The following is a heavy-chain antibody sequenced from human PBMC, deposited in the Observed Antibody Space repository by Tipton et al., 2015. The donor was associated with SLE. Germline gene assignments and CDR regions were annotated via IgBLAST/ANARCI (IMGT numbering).Heavy chain of an antibody. Sequence: SLRLSCAASGFTFSSYSMNCVRQAPGKGLEWVSSISRGSSYIDYADSVKGRFTISRDNAKNSLYLQMNSLRAEDTAVYYCARAPYSGTYTGWFDPWGQGTLVTVSS. CDR1: GFTFSSYS. J-gene: IGHJ5*02. D-gene: IGHD1-26*01. CDR2: ISRGSSYI. CDR3: ARAPYSGTYTGWFDP. V-gene: IGHV3-21*01.